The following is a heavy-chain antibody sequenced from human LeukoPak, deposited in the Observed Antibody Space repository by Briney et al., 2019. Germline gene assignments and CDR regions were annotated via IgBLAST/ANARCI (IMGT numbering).Heavy chain of an antibody. CDR2: INPNSGGT. J-gene: IGHJ3*02. D-gene: IGHD1-26*01. V-gene: IGHV1-2*02. CDR1: GYTFTGYY. CDR3: ASFGRPPSLGGDAFDI. Sequence: GASVKVSCKASGYTFTGYYMHWVRQAPGQGLEWMGWINPNSGGTNYAQKFQGRVTMTRDTSISTAYMELSRLKSDDTAVYYCASFGRPPSLGGDAFDIWGQGTMVTVSS.